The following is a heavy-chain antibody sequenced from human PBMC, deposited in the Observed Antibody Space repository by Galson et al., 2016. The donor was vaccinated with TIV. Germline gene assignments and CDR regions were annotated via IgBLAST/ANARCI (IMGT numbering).Heavy chain of an antibody. CDR2: INHFRSS. CDR3: ARHSGAVAGYDYGMDV. J-gene: IGHJ6*02. D-gene: IGHD6-19*01. V-gene: IGHV4-34*01. Sequence: ETLSLTCGVYGGSVSGYYWGWFRQPPGKGLEWIGEINHFRSSNYNPSLKSRLTISIDTPKKQFSLSLRSVTAADTAVYYCARHSGAVAGYDYGMDVWGQGTTVTVSS. CDR1: GGSVSGYY.